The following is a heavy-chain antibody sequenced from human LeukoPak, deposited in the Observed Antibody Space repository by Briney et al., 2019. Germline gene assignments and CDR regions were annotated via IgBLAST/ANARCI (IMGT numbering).Heavy chain of an antibody. V-gene: IGHV4-59*01. D-gene: IGHD2-15*01. CDR2: INYSGST. CDR3: ARDRPWACSGGSCHGDWFDP. Sequence: SETLSLTCTVSGGSITSYYWSWIRQPPGKGLESIGYINYSGSTNYNPSLKSRVTISVDTSKNQFSLKLSSVTAADTAVYYCARDRPWACSGGSCHGDWFDPWGQGTLVTVSS. CDR1: GGSITSYY. J-gene: IGHJ5*02.